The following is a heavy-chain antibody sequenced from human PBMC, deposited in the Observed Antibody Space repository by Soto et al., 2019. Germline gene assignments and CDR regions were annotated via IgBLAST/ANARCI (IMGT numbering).Heavy chain of an antibody. V-gene: IGHV1-46*01. CDR2: INPSGGST. Sequence: QVQLVQSGAEVKKPGASVKVSCQASGYTFTSYFMHWVRQAPGQGLEWMGIINPSGGSTTYAQKFQGRVTVTRATSTSTVYMELSSLRSENTAVYYCARDQCSRPLHGMDFWVQGTTVTVSS. CDR3: ARDQCSRPLHGMDF. D-gene: IGHD2-8*01. J-gene: IGHJ6*02. CDR1: GYTFTSYF.